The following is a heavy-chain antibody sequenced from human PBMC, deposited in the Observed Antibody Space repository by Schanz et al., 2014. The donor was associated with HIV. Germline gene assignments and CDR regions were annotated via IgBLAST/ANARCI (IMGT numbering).Heavy chain of an antibody. CDR1: GFTFDDYA. CDR2: ISWNSGSI. V-gene: IGHV3-9*01. J-gene: IGHJ6*02. CDR3: AKAKSPRTFYYYGMDV. Sequence: VQLVESGGGVVQPGASLRLSCAASGFTFDDYAMHWVRQAPGKGLEWVSGISWNSGSIGYADSVKGRFTISRDNAKNSLYLQMNSLRAEDTALYYCAKAKSPRTFYYYGMDVWGQGTTVTVSS.